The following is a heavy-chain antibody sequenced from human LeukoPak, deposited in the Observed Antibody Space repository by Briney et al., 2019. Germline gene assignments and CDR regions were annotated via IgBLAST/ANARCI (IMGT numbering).Heavy chain of an antibody. CDR1: GGTFSSYA. CDR2: IIPILGIA. D-gene: IGHD3-3*01. Sequence: SVKVSCKASGGTFSSYAISWVRQAPGQGLEWMGRIIPILGIANYAQKFQGRVTITADKSTSTAYMELSSLRSEDTAVYYCARGAIFGVTTRGYGMDVWGQGTTVTVSS. J-gene: IGHJ6*02. V-gene: IGHV1-69*04. CDR3: ARGAIFGVTTRGYGMDV.